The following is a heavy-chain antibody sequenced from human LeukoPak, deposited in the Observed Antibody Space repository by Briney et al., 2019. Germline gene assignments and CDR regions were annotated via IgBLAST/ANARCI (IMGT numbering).Heavy chain of an antibody. Sequence: ASVKVSCKASGYTFTSYYMHWVRQAPGQGLEWMGIINPSGGSTSYAQKFQGRVTMTRDTSTSTVYMELSSLRSEDTAVYYCARGGYGGNSRSFLDPWGQGTLVTVSS. CDR1: GYTFTSYY. V-gene: IGHV1-46*01. CDR3: ARGGYGGNSRSFLDP. J-gene: IGHJ5*02. D-gene: IGHD4-23*01. CDR2: INPSGGST.